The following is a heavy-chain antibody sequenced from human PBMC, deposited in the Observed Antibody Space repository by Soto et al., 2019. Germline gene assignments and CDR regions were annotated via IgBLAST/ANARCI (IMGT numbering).Heavy chain of an antibody. CDR3: ARSITVAGPGVLDY. D-gene: IGHD6-19*01. CDR2: IYSGGST. Sequence: EVQLVESGGALVQPGGSLRLSCAASGFTVSNYYMTWVRQAPGKGLEWVSVIYSGGSTYYADSVKGRFTISRDNSKNTVYLQMNSLRGEDTAVYYCARSITVAGPGVLDYWGQGTLVTVSS. J-gene: IGHJ4*02. CDR1: GFTVSNYY. V-gene: IGHV3-66*01.